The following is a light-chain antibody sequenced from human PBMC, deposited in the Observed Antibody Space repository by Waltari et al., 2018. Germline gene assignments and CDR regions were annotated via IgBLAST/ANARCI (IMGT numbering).Light chain of an antibody. CDR1: QSIGDW. J-gene: IGKJ1*01. CDR3: QQYNSNSWM. CDR2: KAS. Sequence: DIQMTQSPPTLSASVGDRVTITCRASQSIGDWLAWYQQKPGKAPKPLIYKASSLQIGVSSRFSGSGSGTEFTLTISSLRPSDVATYYCQQYNSNSWMFGQGP. V-gene: IGKV1-5*03.